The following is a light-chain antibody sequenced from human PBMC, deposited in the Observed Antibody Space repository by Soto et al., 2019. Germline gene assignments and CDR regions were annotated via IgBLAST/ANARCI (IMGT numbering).Light chain of an antibody. CDR3: SSFGGGNKVL. Sequence: QSALTQPPSASGSPGQSVTISCTGTSSGVGGYNFVSWYQQHPGKVPKTMIYEVSKRPSGVPDRFSGSKSGNTASLTVSGLQAEDEADYYCSSFGGGNKVLFGGGTKLTVL. V-gene: IGLV2-8*01. CDR2: EVS. CDR1: SSGVGGYNF. J-gene: IGLJ3*02.